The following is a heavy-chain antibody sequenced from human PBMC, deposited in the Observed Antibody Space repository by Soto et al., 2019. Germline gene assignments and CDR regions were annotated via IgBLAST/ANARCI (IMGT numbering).Heavy chain of an antibody. D-gene: IGHD3-10*01. V-gene: IGHV3-30-3*01. CDR3: ERDRGRGSGAGGLCYLGLDC. CDR2: ISFNATNG. J-gene: IGHJ4*02. CDR1: GCPFSHFP. Sequence: PGGSLRLSWAASGCPFSHFPRHWVRQAPGKGLEWISVISFNATNGFFAYSVKRRFSISRDNSANRLYLQMTNLKLDDTATYYSERDRGRGSGAGGLCYLGLDCWGQGNPVTVSS.